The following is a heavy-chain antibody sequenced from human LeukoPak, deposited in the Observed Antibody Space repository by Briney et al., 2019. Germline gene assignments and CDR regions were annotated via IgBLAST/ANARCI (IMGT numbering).Heavy chain of an antibody. D-gene: IGHD6-19*01. CDR1: GFTFDDYG. J-gene: IGHJ4*02. V-gene: IGHV3-20*04. CDR2: INWNGGST. CDR3: ARGGYSSGWYGRYFDY. Sequence: GGSLRLSCAASGFTFDDYGMSWVRQAPGKGLEWVSGINWNGGSTGYADSVKGRFTISRDNAKNSLYLQMNSLRAEDTALYYCARGGYSSGWYGRYFDYWGQGTLVTVSS.